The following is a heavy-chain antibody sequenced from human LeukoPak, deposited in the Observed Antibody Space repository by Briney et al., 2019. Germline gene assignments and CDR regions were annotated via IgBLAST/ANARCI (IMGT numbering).Heavy chain of an antibody. CDR3: ARAKRSYYYYGMGV. V-gene: IGHV4-34*01. Sequence: PSETLSLTCAVYGGPFSGYYWSWIRQPPGKGLEWIGEINHSGSTNYNPSLKSRVTISVDTSKNQFSLKLSSVTAADTAVYYCARAKRSYYYYGMGVWGKGTTVTVSS. D-gene: IGHD4/OR15-4a*01. CDR2: INHSGST. CDR1: GGPFSGYY. J-gene: IGHJ6*04.